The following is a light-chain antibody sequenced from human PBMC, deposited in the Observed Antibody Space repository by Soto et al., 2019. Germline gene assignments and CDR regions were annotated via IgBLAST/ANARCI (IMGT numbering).Light chain of an antibody. Sequence: QSALTQPASVSGSPGQSITISCTGTASDIGNYNYVSWYQLHPGKAPKLLIYGVSNRPSGVSNRFSGYKSGNAASLTISGLQAEDEGDYYCSSYTAYTTLWVFGGGTKVTVL. CDR2: GVS. CDR3: SSYTAYTTLWV. J-gene: IGLJ3*02. V-gene: IGLV2-14*01. CDR1: ASDIGNYNY.